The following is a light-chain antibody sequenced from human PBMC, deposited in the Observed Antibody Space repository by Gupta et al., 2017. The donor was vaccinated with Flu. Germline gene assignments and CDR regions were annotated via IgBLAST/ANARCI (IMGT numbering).Light chain of an antibody. CDR1: SSDVGGYNY. V-gene: IGLV2-14*01. CDR3: SSYTSSSTLYV. J-gene: IGLJ1*01. CDR2: EVS. Sequence: QSALTQPASVSGSPGQSITISCTGTSSDVGGYNYVSWYQQHPGKAPKLMIYEVSNRHSGVSNRFSGSKSGNTASLTIPGLQAEDETDYYCSSYTSSSTLYVFGTGTKVTVL.